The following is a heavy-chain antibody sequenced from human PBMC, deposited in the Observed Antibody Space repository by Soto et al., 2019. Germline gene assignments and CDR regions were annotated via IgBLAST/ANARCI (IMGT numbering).Heavy chain of an antibody. V-gene: IGHV1-3*01. Sequence: QVQLVQSGAEVKKPGASVKVSCKASGYTFTSYAMHWVRQAPGQRLDWMGWINAGNGNTKYSQKFQGRVTITRDTSASTAYMELSSLRSEDTAVYYCARDLGDYGDYGWPDYWGQGTLVTVSS. CDR3: ARDLGDYGDYGWPDY. CDR1: GYTFTSYA. D-gene: IGHD4-17*01. J-gene: IGHJ4*02. CDR2: INAGNGNT.